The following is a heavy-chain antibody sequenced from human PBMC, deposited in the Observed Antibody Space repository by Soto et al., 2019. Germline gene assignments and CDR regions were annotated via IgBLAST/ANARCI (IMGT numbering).Heavy chain of an antibody. V-gene: IGHV4-39*07. CDR2: IYYSGST. Sequence: ETLSLTCTVSGGSISSSSYYWGWIRQPPGKGLEWIGSIYYSGSTNYNPSLKSRVTISVDTSKNQFSLKLSSVTAADTAVYYCARQPQYSSGWYPGAFDIWGQGTMVT. CDR3: ARQPQYSSGWYPGAFDI. D-gene: IGHD6-19*01. J-gene: IGHJ3*02. CDR1: GGSISSSSYY.